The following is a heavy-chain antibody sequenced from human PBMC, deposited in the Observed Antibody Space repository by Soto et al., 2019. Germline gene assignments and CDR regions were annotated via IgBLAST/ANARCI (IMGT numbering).Heavy chain of an antibody. CDR3: ARDKITGRFDY. CDR2: INHSGST. D-gene: IGHD2-8*02. Sequence: QVQLQQWGAGLLKPSETLSLTCAVYGGSFSGYYWPWIRQPPGTGLEWSGEINHSGSTNYNPSLKSRVTISVDTSKNQFSLKLTSVTAADTAVYYCARDKITGRFDYWGQGTLFTVSS. J-gene: IGHJ4*02. CDR1: GGSFSGYY. V-gene: IGHV4-34*01.